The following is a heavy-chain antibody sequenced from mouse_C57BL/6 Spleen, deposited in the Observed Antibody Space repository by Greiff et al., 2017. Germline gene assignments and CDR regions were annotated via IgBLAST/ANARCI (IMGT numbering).Heavy chain of an antibody. CDR3: VREGDYGNYRAMDY. CDR2: IRSKSNNYAT. J-gene: IGHJ4*01. Sequence: EVQGVESGGGLVQPKGSLKLSCAASGFSFNTYAMNWVRQAPGKGLEWVARIRSKSNNYATYYADSVKDRFTISRDDSESMLYLQMNNLKTEDTAMYYCVREGDYGNYRAMDYWGQGTSVTVSS. CDR1: GFSFNTYA. D-gene: IGHD2-1*01. V-gene: IGHV10-1*01.